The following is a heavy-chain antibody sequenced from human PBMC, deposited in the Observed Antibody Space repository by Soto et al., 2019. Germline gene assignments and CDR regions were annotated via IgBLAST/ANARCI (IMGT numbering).Heavy chain of an antibody. V-gene: IGHV3-30-3*01. CDR3: ARDGQDSSSWYTRPILFHYYGMDV. J-gene: IGHJ6*02. Sequence: PGGSLRLSCAASGFTFSSYAMHWVRQAPGKGLEWVAVISYDGSNKYYADSVKGRFTISRDNSKNTLYLQMNSLRAEDTAVYYCARDGQDSSSWYTRPILFHYYGMDVWGQGTTVTVSS. CDR1: GFTFSSYA. CDR2: ISYDGSNK. D-gene: IGHD6-13*01.